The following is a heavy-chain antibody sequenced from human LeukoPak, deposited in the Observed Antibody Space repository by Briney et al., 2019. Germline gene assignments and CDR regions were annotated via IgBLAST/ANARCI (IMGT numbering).Heavy chain of an antibody. CDR1: GFTFSGSA. D-gene: IGHD6-19*01. V-gene: IGHV3-73*01. Sequence: GGSLRLSCAASGFTFSGSAIHWVRQASGKGLEWVGRIRSKANSYATAYAASVKGRFTISRDDSKNTAYLQMNSLKTEDTAVYYCTRLSSSGWDPFDYWGQGTLITVSS. CDR3: TRLSSSGWDPFDY. CDR2: IRSKANSYAT. J-gene: IGHJ4*02.